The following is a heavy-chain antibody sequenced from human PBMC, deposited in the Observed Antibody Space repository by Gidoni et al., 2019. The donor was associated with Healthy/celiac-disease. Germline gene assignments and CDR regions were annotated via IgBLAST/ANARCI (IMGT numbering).Heavy chain of an antibody. CDR2: IYYSCST. J-gene: IGHJ4*02. CDR1: GGSISSSSYY. CDR3: AGHRYDSTLDY. Sequence: QLQLQESGAGLVKPSETLSLSCTGSGGSISSSSYYWGWIRRARGKGLEWIGSIYYSCSTYYNPSLKIRVTISIDTSNIQFSLKLSSVTAADSAVYYCAGHRYDSTLDYWGQGTLVTVSS. D-gene: IGHD3-22*01. V-gene: IGHV4-39*01.